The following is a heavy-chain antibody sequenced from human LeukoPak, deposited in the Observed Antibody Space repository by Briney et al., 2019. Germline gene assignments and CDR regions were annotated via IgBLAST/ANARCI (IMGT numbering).Heavy chain of an antibody. V-gene: IGHV4-30-2*01. CDR1: GGSISSGGYS. D-gene: IGHD2-15*01. J-gene: IGHJ5*02. CDR3: ARGGGYCSGGSCFGSPFDP. Sequence: SQTLSLTCAVSGGSISSGGYSWSWIRQPPGKGLEWIVYIYDSGSTYYNPSLKSRVTISVDRSKNQFSLKLSSVTAADTAVYYCARGGGYCSGGSCFGSPFDPWGQGTLVTVSS. CDR2: IYDSGST.